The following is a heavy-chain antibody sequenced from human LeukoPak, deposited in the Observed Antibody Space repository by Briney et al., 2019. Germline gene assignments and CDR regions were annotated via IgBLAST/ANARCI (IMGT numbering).Heavy chain of an antibody. Sequence: SEALSLTCTVSGGSISSYYWSWIRQPPGKGLEWIGYIYYSVSTNYNPSLKSRVTISVDTSKNQFSLKLSSVTAADTAVYYCARWSYYDSSGYSSDAFDIWGQGTMVTVSS. CDR2: IYYSVST. CDR1: GGSISSYY. J-gene: IGHJ3*02. V-gene: IGHV4-59*01. CDR3: ARWSYYDSSGYSSDAFDI. D-gene: IGHD3-22*01.